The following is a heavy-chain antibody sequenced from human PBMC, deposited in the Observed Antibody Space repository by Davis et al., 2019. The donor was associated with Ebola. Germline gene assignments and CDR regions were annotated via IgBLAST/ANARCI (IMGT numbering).Heavy chain of an antibody. CDR2: ISAYNGNT. Sequence: ASLLNTCCAAADTITSYGNSWVRQAPARGREWMGSISAYNGNTNYAQKLQGRVTMTTDTSTSTAYMELRSLRSDDTAVYSCARGQQLVDYFDYWGQGTLVTVSS. J-gene: IGHJ4*02. CDR1: ADTITSYG. D-gene: IGHD6-13*01. CDR3: ARGQQLVDYFDY. V-gene: IGHV1-18*01.